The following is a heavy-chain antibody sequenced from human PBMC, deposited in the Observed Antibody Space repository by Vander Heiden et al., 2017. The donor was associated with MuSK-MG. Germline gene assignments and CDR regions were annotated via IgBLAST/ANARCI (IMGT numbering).Heavy chain of an antibody. CDR2: ISSNGGST. D-gene: IGHD2-15*01. J-gene: IGHJ4*02. V-gene: IGHV3-64D*06. Sequence: EVQLVESGGGLVQPGGSLSLPCSASGFTFSSYAMHWVRQAPGKGLEYVSAISSNGGSTYYADSVKGRFTISRDNSKNTLYLQMSSLRAEDTAVYYCVGRGYCSGGSCYLDYWGQGTLVTVSS. CDR3: VGRGYCSGGSCYLDY. CDR1: GFTFSSYA.